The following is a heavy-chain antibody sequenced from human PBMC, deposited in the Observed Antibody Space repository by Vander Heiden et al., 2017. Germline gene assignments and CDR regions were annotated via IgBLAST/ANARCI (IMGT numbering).Heavy chain of an antibody. CDR1: GGSFSVYY. CDR3: ARIGWYSGG. V-gene: IGHV4-34*01. CDR2: INHSGST. J-gene: IGHJ4*02. Sequence: QLQLQQWGAGLFTPLETLSLTCAVFGGSFSVYYWSWIRQPPGKGLEWIGEINHSGSTNYNPSLKSRVTISVDTSKNQFSLKLSSVTAADTAVYYCARIGWYSGGWGQGTLVTVS. D-gene: IGHD2-15*01.